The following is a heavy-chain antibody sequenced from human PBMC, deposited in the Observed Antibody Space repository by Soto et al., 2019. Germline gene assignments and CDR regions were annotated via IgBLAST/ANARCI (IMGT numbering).Heavy chain of an antibody. V-gene: IGHV1-3*04. CDR1: GYTFTRYA. Sequence: ASVKVSCKASGYTFTRYAMHWVRQAPGQGLEWMGWINTGNGNTHYSQKFQGRVTFTRDASATTAYMELSSLTSEDTAVYYCARNVDWFDPWDQGTLVTVSS. CDR2: INTGNGNT. CDR3: ARNVDWFDP. D-gene: IGHD2-21*01. J-gene: IGHJ5*02.